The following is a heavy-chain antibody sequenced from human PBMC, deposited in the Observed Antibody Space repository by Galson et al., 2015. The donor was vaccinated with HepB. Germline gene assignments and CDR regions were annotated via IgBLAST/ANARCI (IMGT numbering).Heavy chain of an antibody. CDR1: GYSFTSYW. CDR2: IYPGDSDT. Sequence: QSGAEEKKPGESLKISCKGSGYSFTSYWIGWVRQMPGKGLEWMGIIYPGDSDTRYSPSFQGQVTISADKSISTAYLQWSSLKASDTAMYYCARGTGSSSSPYYFDYWGQGTLVTVSS. D-gene: IGHD6-6*01. J-gene: IGHJ4*02. CDR3: ARGTGSSSSPYYFDY. V-gene: IGHV5-51*01.